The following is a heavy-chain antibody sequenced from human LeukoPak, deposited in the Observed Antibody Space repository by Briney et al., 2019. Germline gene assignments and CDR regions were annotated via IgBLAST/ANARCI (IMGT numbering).Heavy chain of an antibody. V-gene: IGHV4-39*01. Sequence: SETLSLTCTVSGGSIRSSSYYWGWLRQPPGKGLEWIGSIYYSGSTYYNASLKSRGTISVDTSKNQFSLKLNSVTAADTAVYFCARQVVAVAGTGYFDYWGQGTLVTVSS. CDR1: GGSIRSSSYY. J-gene: IGHJ4*02. D-gene: IGHD6-19*01. CDR2: IYYSGST. CDR3: ARQVVAVAGTGYFDY.